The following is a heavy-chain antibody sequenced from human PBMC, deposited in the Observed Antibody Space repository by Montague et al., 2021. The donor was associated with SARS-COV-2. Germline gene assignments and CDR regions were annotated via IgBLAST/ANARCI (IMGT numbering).Heavy chain of an antibody. J-gene: IGHJ4*02. CDR1: GGSITCSY. V-gene: IGHV4-59*01. CDR2: IFYSGST. Sequence: SETLSLTCTVSGGSITCSYWSWFLQHPAEGRQWIGCIFYSGSTDSXTPPLSRVTITLVASNNQFFLKLRSVTAAATAVYYCARSTQLWLQLSDYYFDYWGQGTLVTVSA. CDR3: ARSTQLWLQLSDYYFDY. D-gene: IGHD5-18*01.